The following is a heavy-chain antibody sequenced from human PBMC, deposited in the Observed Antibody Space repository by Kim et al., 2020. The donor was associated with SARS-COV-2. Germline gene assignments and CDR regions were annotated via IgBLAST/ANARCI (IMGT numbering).Heavy chain of an antibody. J-gene: IGHJ3*02. CDR3: AKDTPHCSGGSCYVRNAFDI. CDR1: LFPFYYYS. CDR2: ISGDGGST. V-gene: IGHV3-43*02. D-gene: IGHD2-15*01. Sequence: SLILSFSASLFPFYYYSIHWFRQAPGTGLEWVSLISGDGGSTYYADSVKGRFTISRDNSKNSLYLQMNSLRTEDTALYYCAKDTPHCSGGSCYVRNAFDIWGQGTMVTVSS.